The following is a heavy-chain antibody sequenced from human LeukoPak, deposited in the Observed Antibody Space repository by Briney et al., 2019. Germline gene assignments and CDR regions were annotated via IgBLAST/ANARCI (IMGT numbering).Heavy chain of an antibody. V-gene: IGHV1-2*02. Sequence: ASVKVSCKASGYIFTNYYIHWIRQAPGQGLEWMGWIDPNSGGTHHAPNFQGRATMTRDTSSSTVYMDLSRLRPADTAIYYCARRRMPIYYYGMDVWGLGTSVTVSS. CDR3: ARRRMPIYYYGMDV. J-gene: IGHJ6*02. CDR1: GYIFTNYY. D-gene: IGHD2-2*01. CDR2: IDPNSGGT.